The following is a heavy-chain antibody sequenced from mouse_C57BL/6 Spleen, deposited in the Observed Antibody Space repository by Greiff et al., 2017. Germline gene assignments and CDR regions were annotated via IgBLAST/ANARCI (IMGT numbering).Heavy chain of an antibody. CDR1: GYSFTSYY. D-gene: IGHD2-1*01. V-gene: IGHV1-66*01. J-gene: IGHJ3*01. Sequence: QVHVKQPGPELVKPGASVKISCKASGYSFTSYYIHWVKQRPGQGLEWIGWIYPGSGNTKYNEKFKGKATLTADTSSSPAYMQLSSLTSEDSAVYYCASEDGNPTWFAYWGQGTLVTVSA. CDR3: ASEDGNPTWFAY. CDR2: IYPGSGNT.